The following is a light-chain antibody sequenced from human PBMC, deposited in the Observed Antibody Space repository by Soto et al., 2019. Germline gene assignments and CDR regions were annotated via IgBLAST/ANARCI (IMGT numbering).Light chain of an antibody. J-gene: IGLJ2*01. Sequence: QSVLTQPPSVSAAPGQKVTVSCSGSSSNIGNNYVSWYQQLPGTAPKLLIYDNNKRPSGIPDRISGSKSDTSATLGITGLQTGDEADYYCGTWDSSLSSVVLGGGTQLTVL. CDR3: GTWDSSLSSVV. CDR2: DNN. CDR1: SSNIGNNY. V-gene: IGLV1-51*01.